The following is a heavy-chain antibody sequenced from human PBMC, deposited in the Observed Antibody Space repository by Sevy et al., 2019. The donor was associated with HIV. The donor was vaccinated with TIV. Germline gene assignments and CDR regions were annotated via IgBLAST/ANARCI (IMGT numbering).Heavy chain of an antibody. CDR1: GGSFSAYY. J-gene: IGHJ4*02. CDR2: INHSGSA. V-gene: IGHV4-34*01. CDR3: ARPGGDL. Sequence: SETLSLTCAVYGGSFSAYYWSWIRQAPGQGLEWIGDINHSGSANYIPSLKSRVTISVDTTKSQFSLKLSSVTAADTAVYYCARPGGDLWGRGTLVTVSS. D-gene: IGHD3-16*01.